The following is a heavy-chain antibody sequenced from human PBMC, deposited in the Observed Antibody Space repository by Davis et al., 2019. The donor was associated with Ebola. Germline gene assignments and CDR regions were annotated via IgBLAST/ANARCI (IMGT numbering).Heavy chain of an antibody. CDR3: TSGYDRVDY. V-gene: IGHV3-73*01. D-gene: IGHD5-12*01. J-gene: IGHJ4*02. Sequence: GESLKISCAASGFTFSGSAMHWVRQASGKGLEWVGRIRSKANSYATAYAASVKGRFTISRDDSKNTAYLQMNSLKTEDTAAYYCTSGYDRVDYWGQGTLVTVSS. CDR2: IRSKANSYAT. CDR1: GFTFSGSA.